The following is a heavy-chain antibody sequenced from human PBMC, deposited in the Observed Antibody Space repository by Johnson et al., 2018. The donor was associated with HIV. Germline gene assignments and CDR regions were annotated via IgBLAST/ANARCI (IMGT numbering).Heavy chain of an antibody. J-gene: IGHJ3*02. CDR2: ISFCASTT. V-gene: IGHV3-48*04. CDR1: GFPFRNFG. D-gene: IGHD2-15*01. Sequence: EVQLVESGGGVVQPGGSPTLSCAASGFPFRNFGIHWVRQAPGKGLEWGSYISFCASTTYSADSAQGRFTISRDNAKNSLYLQMNSLKAEETAVYYCARSKDCSGGSCPDGFDIWGQGTMVIVS. CDR3: ARSKDCSGGSCPDGFDI.